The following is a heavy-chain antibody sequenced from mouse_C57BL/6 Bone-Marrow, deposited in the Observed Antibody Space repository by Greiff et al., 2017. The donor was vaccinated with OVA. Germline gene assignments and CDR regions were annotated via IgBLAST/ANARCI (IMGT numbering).Heavy chain of an antibody. CDR3: ARRYGYFDV. CDR2: IDPSDSYT. V-gene: IGHV1-59*01. CDR1: GYTFTSYW. J-gene: IGHJ1*03. Sequence: VQLQQPGAELVRPGPSVKLSCKASGYTFTSYWMHWVKQRPGQGLEWIGVIDPSDSYTNYNQKFKGKATLTVDTSSSTAYMQLSSLTSEDSAVYYCARRYGYFDVWGTGTTVTVSS.